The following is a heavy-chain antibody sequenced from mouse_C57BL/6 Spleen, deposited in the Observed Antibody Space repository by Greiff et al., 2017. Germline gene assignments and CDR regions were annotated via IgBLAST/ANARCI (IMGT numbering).Heavy chain of an antibody. Sequence: VQLQQSGPGLVKPSQSLSLTCSVTGYSITSGYYWNWIRQFPGNKLEWMGYISYDGSNNYNPSLKNRISITRDTSKNQFFLKLNSVTTEDTATYYCARDIYYDYLDYWGQGTTLTVSS. J-gene: IGHJ2*01. CDR1: GYSITSGYY. CDR3: ARDIYYDYLDY. V-gene: IGHV3-6*01. CDR2: ISYDGSN. D-gene: IGHD2-4*01.